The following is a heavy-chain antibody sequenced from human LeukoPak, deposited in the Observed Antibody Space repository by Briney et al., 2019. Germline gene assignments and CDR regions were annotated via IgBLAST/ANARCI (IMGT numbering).Heavy chain of an antibody. CDR1: GYSFTSYW. CDR2: IYPGDSDT. CDR3: ARVRPNYYDSSGYYMDY. V-gene: IGHV5-51*01. J-gene: IGHJ4*02. Sequence: GESLKISCKGSGYSFTSYWIGWVRQMPGKGLKWMGIIYPGDSDTRYSPSFQGQVTISADKSISTAYLQWSSLKASDTAMYYCARVRPNYYDSSGYYMDYWGQGTLVTVSS. D-gene: IGHD3-22*01.